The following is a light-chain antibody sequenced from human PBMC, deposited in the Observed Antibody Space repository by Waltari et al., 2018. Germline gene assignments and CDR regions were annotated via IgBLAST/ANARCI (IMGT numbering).Light chain of an antibody. CDR1: TSDVGSYHY. J-gene: IGLJ2*01. CDR2: DAY. V-gene: IGLV2-14*03. Sequence: QSALTKPASVSGSPGQTITIPCTGTTSDVGSYHYVSWYQRHPGKAPKLIIYDAYIRPSGVSSRFSGSKSGNTASLTISGLQAEDEGDYYCSSYTDDTTLDVIFGGGTKLTVL. CDR3: SSYTDDTTLDVI.